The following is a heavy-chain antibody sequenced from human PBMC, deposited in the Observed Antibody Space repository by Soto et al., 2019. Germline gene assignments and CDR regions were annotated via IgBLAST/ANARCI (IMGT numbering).Heavy chain of an antibody. J-gene: IGHJ4*02. V-gene: IGHV3-30-3*01. CDR2: ISYDGSNK. CDR3: ARHVDTAMVTDY. CDR1: GFTFSSYA. D-gene: IGHD5-18*01. Sequence: GGSLRLSCAASGFTFSSYAMHWVRQAPDKGLEWVAVISYDGSNKYYADSVKGRFTISRDNSKNTLYLQMNSLRAEDTAVYYCARHVDTAMVTDYWGQGTLVTVSS.